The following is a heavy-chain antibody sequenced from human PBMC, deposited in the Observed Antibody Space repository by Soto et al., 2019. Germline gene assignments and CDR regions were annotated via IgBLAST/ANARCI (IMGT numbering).Heavy chain of an antibody. CDR2: INYSGTT. V-gene: IGHV4-39*01. CDR3: ARQGISLRHITTIGAVTTLAM. D-gene: IGHD3-3*01. J-gene: IGHJ6*03. CDR1: GVSISSCSCC. Sequence: SETLSLTCPVSGVSISSCSCCWGWIRQPPGQGLEGIGCINYSGTTFHTPSLQSRVSVSVDKTKNHFSLNLASVTDADTAVYHCARQGISLRHITTIGAVTTLAMWGKGTSVTVS.